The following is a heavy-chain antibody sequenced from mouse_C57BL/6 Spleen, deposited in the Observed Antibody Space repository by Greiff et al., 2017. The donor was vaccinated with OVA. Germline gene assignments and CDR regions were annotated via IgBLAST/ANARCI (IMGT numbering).Heavy chain of an antibody. V-gene: IGHV1-18*01. CDR2: INPNNGGT. J-gene: IGHJ3*01. Sequence: VQLQQSGPELVKPGASVKIPCKASGYTFTDYNMDWVKQSHGKSLEWIGDINPNNGGTIYNQKFKGKATLTVEKSSSTAYMELRSLTSEDTAVYYCARARFAYWGQGTLVTVSA. CDR1: GYTFTDYN. CDR3: ARARFAY.